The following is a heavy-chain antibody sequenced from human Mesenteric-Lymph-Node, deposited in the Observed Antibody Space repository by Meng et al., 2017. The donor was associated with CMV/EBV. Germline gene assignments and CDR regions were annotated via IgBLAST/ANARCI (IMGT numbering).Heavy chain of an antibody. Sequence: VYGGSFSGYYWSWIRQPPGKGLEWIGEINHSGSTNYNPSLKSRVTISVDTSKNQFSLRLSSVTAADTAVYYCARPHSGTYYDAFDIWGQGTVVTVSS. J-gene: IGHJ3*02. CDR3: ARPHSGTYYDAFDI. CDR2: INHSGST. V-gene: IGHV4-34*01. CDR1: GGSFSGYY. D-gene: IGHD1-26*01.